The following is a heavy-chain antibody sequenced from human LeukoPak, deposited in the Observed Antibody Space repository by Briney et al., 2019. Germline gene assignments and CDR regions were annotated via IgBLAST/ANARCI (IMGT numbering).Heavy chain of an antibody. D-gene: IGHD4-17*01. Sequence: SGTLSLTCAVSGGSISGTNWWSWVRQPPGKGLEWIGEIYHSGSTNYNPSLKSRVTISVDKSKNQFSLKLTSVTAADTAVYYCARNYGDNNLDYWGQGTLVTVSS. V-gene: IGHV4-4*02. CDR2: IYHSGST. J-gene: IGHJ4*02. CDR1: GGSISGTNW. CDR3: ARNYGDNNLDY.